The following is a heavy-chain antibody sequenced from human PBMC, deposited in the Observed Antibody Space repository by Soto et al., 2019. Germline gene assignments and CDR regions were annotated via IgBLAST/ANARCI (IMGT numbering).Heavy chain of an antibody. Sequence: SVKVSCKASGDTFSRYTIIWVRQAHGQGLEWMGGIIPILGIANYAQKFQGRVTITADKSTSTAYMELSSLRSEDTAVYYCARVQATNCSGGSCYSVGAFDIWGQGTMVTVSS. CDR3: ARVQATNCSGGSCYSVGAFDI. J-gene: IGHJ3*02. CDR2: IIPILGIA. V-gene: IGHV1-69*10. D-gene: IGHD2-15*01. CDR1: GDTFSRYT.